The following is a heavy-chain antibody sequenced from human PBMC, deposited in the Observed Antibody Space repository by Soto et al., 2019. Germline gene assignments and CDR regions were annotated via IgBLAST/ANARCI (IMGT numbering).Heavy chain of an antibody. Sequence: QVQLVQSGAEVKKPGASVKVSCKASGYSFTTYGISWVRQAPGQGLEWMGWISTYNGDTDYAQNRQGRVTMNTDTSTTTAYMELRSLRSDDTAVYYCAREGSRPYYYYGMDVWGQGTTVTVSS. D-gene: IGHD2-15*01. CDR1: GYSFTTYG. CDR3: AREGSRPYYYYGMDV. J-gene: IGHJ6*02. V-gene: IGHV1-18*01. CDR2: ISTYNGDT.